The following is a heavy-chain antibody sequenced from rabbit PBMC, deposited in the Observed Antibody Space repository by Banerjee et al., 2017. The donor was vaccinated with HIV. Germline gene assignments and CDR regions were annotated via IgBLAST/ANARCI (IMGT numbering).Heavy chain of an antibody. D-gene: IGHD1-1*01. Sequence: QEQLVESGGGLVQSGGSLKLSCKASGFDFSNYGVSWVRQAPGKGLEWITCINMVTGKSVYASWAKGRFTISKSSSTTVTLQMTSLTAADTATYFCARDNGSGDYIDVYFDLWGPGTLVTVS. CDR2: INMVTGKS. J-gene: IGHJ4*01. V-gene: IGHV1S45*01. CDR1: GFDFSNYG. CDR3: ARDNGSGDYIDVYFDL.